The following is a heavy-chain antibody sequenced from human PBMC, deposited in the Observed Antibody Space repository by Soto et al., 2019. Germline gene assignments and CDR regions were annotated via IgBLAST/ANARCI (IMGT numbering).Heavy chain of an antibody. D-gene: IGHD6-19*01. CDR3: STRGYSSGWYGGYYGMDV. V-gene: IGHV5-10-1*01. CDR2: IDPSDSYT. J-gene: IGHJ6*02. CDR1: GYSFTSYW. Sequence: GESLKISCKGSGYSFTSYWISWVRQMPGKGLEWMGRIDPSDSYTNYSPSFQGHVTISADKSISTAYLQWSSLKASDTAMYYCSTRGYSSGWYGGYYGMDVWGQGTTVTVS.